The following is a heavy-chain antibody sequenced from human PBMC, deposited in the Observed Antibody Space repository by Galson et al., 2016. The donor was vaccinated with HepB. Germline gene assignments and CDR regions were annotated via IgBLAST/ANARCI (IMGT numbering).Heavy chain of an antibody. CDR3: ARGAIMTTVTKLLAFDI. J-gene: IGHJ3*02. V-gene: IGHV7-4-1*02. CDR2: INTNTGNP. Sequence: SVKVSCKASGYTFTSYTMNWVRQAPGQGLEWMGWINTNTGNPTYAQGFTGRFVFSLDTSVSTAYLHISSLKADDTAVYYCARGAIMTTVTKLLAFDIWGQGTMVTVSS. CDR1: GYTFTSYT. D-gene: IGHD4-17*01.